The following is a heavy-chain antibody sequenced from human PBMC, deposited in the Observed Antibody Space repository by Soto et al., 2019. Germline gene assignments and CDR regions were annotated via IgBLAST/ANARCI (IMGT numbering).Heavy chain of an antibody. V-gene: IGHV3-23*01. CDR3: AKVISTSGSSL. J-gene: IGHJ4*02. D-gene: IGHD3-10*01. Sequence: ESGGGLVQPGGSLRLSCAASGFTFSTYAMTWVRQAPGKGLAWLSSISGSGSTYYADSVKGRFTISRDNSKNTLYLQMNSLRAEDTAVYYCAKVISTSGSSLWGRGTLVTVSS. CDR2: ISGSGST. CDR1: GFTFSTYA.